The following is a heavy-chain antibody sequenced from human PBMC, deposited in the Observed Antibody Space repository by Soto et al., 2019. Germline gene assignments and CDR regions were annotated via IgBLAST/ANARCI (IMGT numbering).Heavy chain of an antibody. Sequence: SETLSLTCAVSSGSISRSNWWSWVRQPPGKGLEWIGEIYHSGSTNYNPSLKSRVTISVDKSKNQFSLKLSSVTAADTAVYYCASRLGLYDILTGYDYWGQGTLVTVSS. V-gene: IGHV4-4*02. CDR2: IYHSGST. D-gene: IGHD3-9*01. CDR3: ASRLGLYDILTGYDY. CDR1: SGSISRSNW. J-gene: IGHJ4*02.